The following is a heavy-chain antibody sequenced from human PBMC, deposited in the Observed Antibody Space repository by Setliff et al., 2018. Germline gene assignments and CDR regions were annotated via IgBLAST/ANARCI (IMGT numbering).Heavy chain of an antibody. CDR2: IYYNGST. CDR1: GGSIRSSYYY. D-gene: IGHD3-16*01. V-gene: IGHV4-39*01. Sequence: SETLSLTCTVPGGSIRSSYYYWGWIRQPPGKGLEWIGSIYYNGSTHFNPSLKSRVAISADTSKNLLSLRVNSVTTTDTAVYYCARPLEESFGRVRDSDAFDVWGQGTMVTVSS. CDR3: ARPLEESFGRVRDSDAFDV. J-gene: IGHJ3*01.